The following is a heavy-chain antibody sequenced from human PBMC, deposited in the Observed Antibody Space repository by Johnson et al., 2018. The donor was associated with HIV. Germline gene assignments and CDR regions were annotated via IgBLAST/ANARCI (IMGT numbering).Heavy chain of an antibody. D-gene: IGHD3-22*01. CDR1: GFTFSRYG. CDR3: AKDKSGRYYDSSGYSLDDAFDI. J-gene: IGHJ3*02. V-gene: IGHV3-30*02. CDR2: IRYDGSNK. Sequence: QVQLVESGGGVVQPGGSLRLSCAASGFTFSRYGMHWVRQAPGKGLEWVAFIRYDGSNKYYADSVKGRFTISRDNSKNTLYLQMNSLRTEDTAVYYCAKDKSGRYYDSSGYSLDDAFDIWGQGTMVTVSS.